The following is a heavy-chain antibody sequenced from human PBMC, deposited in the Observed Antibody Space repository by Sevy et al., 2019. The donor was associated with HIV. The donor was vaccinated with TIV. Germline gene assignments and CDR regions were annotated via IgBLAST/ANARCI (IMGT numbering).Heavy chain of an antibody. J-gene: IGHJ4*02. V-gene: IGHV3-23*01. Sequence: GGSLRLSCAASGFTFRNYAMNWVRRAPGKGLEWVSGISGTGGSGDKTNYADSVKGRFTISRDDSKNSLYLQLNTLRAEDMAIYYCARKYDSSGYFDYWGQGTLVTVSS. CDR1: GFTFRNYA. CDR2: ISGTGGSGDKT. D-gene: IGHD3-22*01. CDR3: ARKYDSSGYFDY.